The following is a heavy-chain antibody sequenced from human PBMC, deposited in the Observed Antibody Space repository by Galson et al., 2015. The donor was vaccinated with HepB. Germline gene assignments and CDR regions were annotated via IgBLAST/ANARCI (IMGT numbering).Heavy chain of an antibody. CDR3: ARLRPGSAHLIFDY. V-gene: IGHV5-51*01. J-gene: IGHJ4*02. D-gene: IGHD3-16*01. CDR2: IYPGDPDV. Sequence: QSGAEVKKPGESLKISCKVSGYTFTGYWIGWVRQVSGKGLEWMAIIYPGDPDVKYSPSFQGQVTISVDESISTAYLQWSSLKASDTATYYCARLRPGSAHLIFDYWGQGTLVTVSS. CDR1: GYTFTGYW.